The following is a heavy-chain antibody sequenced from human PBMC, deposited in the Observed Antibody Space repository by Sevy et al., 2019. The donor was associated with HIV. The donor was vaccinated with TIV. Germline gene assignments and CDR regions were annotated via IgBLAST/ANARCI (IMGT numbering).Heavy chain of an antibody. J-gene: IGHJ6*03. CDR3: ARVNGGSYFYYYYYYMDV. CDR1: GGSISSYY. V-gene: IGHV4-59*01. Sequence: SETLSLTCTVSGGSISSYYWSWILQPPGKGLEWIGYIYYSGSTNYNPSLKSRVTISVDTSKNQFSLKLSSVTAADTAVYYCARVNGGSYFYYYYYYMDVWGKGTTVTVSS. CDR2: IYYSGST. D-gene: IGHD1-26*01.